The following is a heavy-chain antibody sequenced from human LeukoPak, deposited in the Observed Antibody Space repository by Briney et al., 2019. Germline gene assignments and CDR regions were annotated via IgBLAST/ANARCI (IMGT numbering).Heavy chain of an antibody. J-gene: IGHJ1*01. CDR1: GFTFSGSA. D-gene: IGHD3-10*01. CDR2: IRSKANNYAT. V-gene: IGHV3-73*01. Sequence: GGSLRLSCAASGFTFSGSAMHWVRQASGKGLEWVGRIRSKANNYATAYAATVTGRFTISRDDSKNTAYLQMNSLKTEDTAVYYCTFGSGSSHWGQGTLVTVSS. CDR3: TFGSGSSH.